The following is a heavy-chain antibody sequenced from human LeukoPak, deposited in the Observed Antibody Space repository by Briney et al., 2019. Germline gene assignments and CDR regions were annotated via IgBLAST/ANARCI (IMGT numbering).Heavy chain of an antibody. V-gene: IGHV3-23*01. J-gene: IGHJ5*02. CDR2: ISGSGGST. Sequence: PGGSLRLSCAASGFTFSSYAMSWVRQAPGKGLEWVSAISGSGGSTYYADSVKGRFTISRDNSKNTLYLQMNSLRAEDTAVYYCAKEGNYDFWSGDNWFDPWGQGTLVTVSS. D-gene: IGHD3-3*01. CDR3: AKEGNYDFWSGDNWFDP. CDR1: GFTFSSYA.